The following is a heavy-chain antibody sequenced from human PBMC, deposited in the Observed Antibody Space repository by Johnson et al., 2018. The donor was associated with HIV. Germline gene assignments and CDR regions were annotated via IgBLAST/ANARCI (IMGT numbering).Heavy chain of an antibody. CDR1: GFTFRIYW. V-gene: IGHV3-7*03. CDR2: IRQDGSEK. CDR3: ASSQGSGGGAFDI. J-gene: IGHJ3*02. D-gene: IGHD2-8*02. Sequence: VQLVESGGGLVQPGGSLRLSCAGSGFTFRIYWMHWVRQAPGKGLEWVASIRQDGSEKYFVDSVKGRFTISRDNAKNSLYLQMNSLRVEDTAVYYCASSQGSGGGAFDIWGQGTMVTVSS.